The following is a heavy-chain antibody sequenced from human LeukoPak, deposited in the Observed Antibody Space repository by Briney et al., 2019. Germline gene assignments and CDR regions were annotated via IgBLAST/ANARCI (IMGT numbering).Heavy chain of an antibody. D-gene: IGHD4/OR15-4a*01. CDR3: AKVGASVSFDY. V-gene: IGHV3-30*18. Sequence: GGSLRLSCAASGFTFSNYGMHWVRQAPGKGLEWVAVISYDGSNKYYADSVKGRLTISRDNSKNMLYPQMNSLRAEDTAVYYCAKVGASVSFDYWGQGTLVTVSS. J-gene: IGHJ4*02. CDR1: GFTFSNYG. CDR2: ISYDGSNK.